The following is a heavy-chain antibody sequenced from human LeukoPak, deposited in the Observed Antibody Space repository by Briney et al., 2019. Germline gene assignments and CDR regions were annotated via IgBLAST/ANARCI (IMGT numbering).Heavy chain of an antibody. Sequence: ASVKVSCKASGYTFNNHDINWVRQAPGRGLEWMGWINTYSASTNYAQEFQDRVIMTTDTSTSTAYMELRSLRSDDTAVYYCAREGGIARPPYLYYYIDVWGKGTTATVSS. D-gene: IGHD6-6*01. CDR3: AREGGIARPPYLYYYIDV. V-gene: IGHV1-18*01. J-gene: IGHJ6*03. CDR1: GYTFNNHD. CDR2: INTYSAST.